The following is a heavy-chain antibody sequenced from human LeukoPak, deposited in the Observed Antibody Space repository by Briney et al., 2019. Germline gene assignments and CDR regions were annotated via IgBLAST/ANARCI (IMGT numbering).Heavy chain of an antibody. J-gene: IGHJ4*02. V-gene: IGHV1-2*02. CDR2: INPNSGGT. CDR3: ARDYDILTGYFDY. Sequence: GASVKVSCKASGHTFTGYYMHWVRQAPGQGLEWMGWINPNSGGTNYAQKFQGRVTMTRDTSISTAYMELSRLRSDDTAVYYCARDYDILTGYFDYWGQGTLVTVSS. D-gene: IGHD3-9*01. CDR1: GHTFTGYY.